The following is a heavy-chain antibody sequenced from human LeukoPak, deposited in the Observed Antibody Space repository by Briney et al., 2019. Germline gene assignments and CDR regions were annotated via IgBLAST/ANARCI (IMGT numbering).Heavy chain of an antibody. CDR1: GFTFSSYG. CDR3: ARVRTGSSGWDY. J-gene: IGHJ4*02. D-gene: IGHD6-19*01. Sequence: PGGSLRLSCAASGFTFSSYGMHWVRQAPGKGLEWVAVIWYDGSNKYYADSVKGRFTISRDNSKNTLYLQMNSLRAEDTAVYYCARVRTGSSGWDYWGQGTLVTVSS. CDR2: IWYDGSNK. V-gene: IGHV3-33*01.